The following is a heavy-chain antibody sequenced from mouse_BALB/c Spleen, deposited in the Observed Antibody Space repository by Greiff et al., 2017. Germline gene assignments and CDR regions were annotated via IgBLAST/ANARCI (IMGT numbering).Heavy chain of an antibody. CDR3: AREGNNGYPFAY. V-gene: IGHV5-17*02. D-gene: IGHD2-2*01. CDR1: GFTFSSFG. J-gene: IGHJ3*01. CDR2: ISSGSSTI. Sequence: EVQVVESGGGLVQPGGSRKLSCAASGFTFSSFGMHWVRQAPEKGLEWVAYISSGSSTIYYADTVKGRFTISRDNPKNTLFLQMTSLRSEDTAMYYCAREGNNGYPFAYWGQGTLVTVSA.